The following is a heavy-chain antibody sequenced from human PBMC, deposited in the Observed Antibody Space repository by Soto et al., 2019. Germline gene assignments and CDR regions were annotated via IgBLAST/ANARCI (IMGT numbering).Heavy chain of an antibody. V-gene: IGHV1-3*01. D-gene: IGHD6-6*01. CDR1: GYTFTSYA. CDR3: ARSIAARPTSLGNWFDP. Sequence: ASVKVSCKASGYTFTSYAMHWVRQAPGQRLEWMGWINAGNGNTKYSQKFQGRVTITRDTSASTAYMELSSLRSEDTAVYYCARSIAARPTSLGNWFDPWGQGTLVTVSS. CDR2: INAGNGNT. J-gene: IGHJ5*02.